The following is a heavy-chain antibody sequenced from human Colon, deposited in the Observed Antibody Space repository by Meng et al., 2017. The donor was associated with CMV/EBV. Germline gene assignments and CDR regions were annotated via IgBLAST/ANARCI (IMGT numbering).Heavy chain of an antibody. D-gene: IGHD6-13*01. CDR3: ARDSSWYSWFDP. V-gene: IGHV4-34*01. J-gene: IGHJ5*02. Sequence: SQTLSLTCAVYGGSFSGYYWSWIRQPPGKGLEWIGEINHSGSTNYNPSLKSRVTISVDTSKNQFSLKLSSVTAADTAMYYCARDSSWYSWFDPWGQGTLVTVSS. CDR2: INHSGST. CDR1: GGSFSGYY.